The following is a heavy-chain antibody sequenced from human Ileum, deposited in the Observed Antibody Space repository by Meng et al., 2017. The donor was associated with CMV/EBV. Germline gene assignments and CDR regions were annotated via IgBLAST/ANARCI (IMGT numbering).Heavy chain of an antibody. J-gene: IGHJ5*02. CDR3: ARAAARGVPVDL. D-gene: IGHD3-10*01. CDR1: GGSLTSYY. Sequence: RRTELCPRLRHPSGTLSVTCTVTGGSLTSYYWTWFRQPAGKGLEWIGRIHPTGTTDDDPSLRSRVGMSLDKSKNQFSLKLTSVTAADTAGYYRARAAARGVPVDLWGQGTLVTVSS. V-gene: IGHV4-4*07. CDR2: IHPTGTT.